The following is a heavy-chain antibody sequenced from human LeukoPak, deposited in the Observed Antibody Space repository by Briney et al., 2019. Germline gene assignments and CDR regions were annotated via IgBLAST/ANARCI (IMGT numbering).Heavy chain of an antibody. CDR1: GYTFTGYY. V-gene: IGHV1-2*02. CDR2: INPNSGGT. Sequence: ASVKVSCKASGYTFTGYYMHWVRQAPGQGLEWMGWINPNSGGTNYAQKFQGRVTMIRDTSISTAYMELSRLRSDDTAVYYCARDSAAAGSFDYWGQGTLVTVSS. J-gene: IGHJ4*02. CDR3: ARDSAAAGSFDY. D-gene: IGHD6-13*01.